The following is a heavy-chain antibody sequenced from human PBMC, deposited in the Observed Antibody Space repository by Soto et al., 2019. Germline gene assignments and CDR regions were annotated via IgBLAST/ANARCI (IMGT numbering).Heavy chain of an antibody. CDR2: IYWNDDK. CDR1: GFSLSTSGVG. J-gene: IGHJ4*02. V-gene: IGHV2-5*01. Sequence: GSGPTLVNPTQTLTLTRTFSGFSLSTSGVGVGWIRQPPGKALEWLALIYWNDDKRYSPSLKSRLTITKDTSKNQVVLIMTNMDPVDTATYYCAHRTRVAAAADFDYWGQGTLVTV. CDR3: AHRTRVAAAADFDY. D-gene: IGHD6-13*01.